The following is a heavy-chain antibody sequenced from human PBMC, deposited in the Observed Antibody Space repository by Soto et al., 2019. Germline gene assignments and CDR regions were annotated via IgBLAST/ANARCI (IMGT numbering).Heavy chain of an antibody. D-gene: IGHD3-22*01. CDR2: IIPIFGTA. J-gene: IGHJ5*02. V-gene: IGHV1-69*06. Sequence: SVKVSCKASGGTFSSYAISWVRQAPGRGLEWMGGIIPIFGTANYAQKFQGRVTITADKSTSTAYMELSSLRSEDTAVYYCARYYDSSGYYYGGWFDPWGQGTLVTVSS. CDR3: ARYYDSSGYYYGGWFDP. CDR1: GGTFSSYA.